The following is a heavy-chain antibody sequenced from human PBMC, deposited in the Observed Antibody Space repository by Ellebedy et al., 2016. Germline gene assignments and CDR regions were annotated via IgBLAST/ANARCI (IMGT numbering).Heavy chain of an antibody. Sequence: GGSLRLSCAASGFTFSSYAMSWVRQAPGKGLEWVSTISDSGGSTYYADSVKGRFTISRDNSKNTLYLQMNSLRAEDTAVYYCAKGVVGAEEGYWGQGTLVTVSS. V-gene: IGHV3-23*01. CDR1: GFTFSSYA. D-gene: IGHD1-26*01. CDR3: AKGVVGAEEGY. CDR2: ISDSGGST. J-gene: IGHJ4*02.